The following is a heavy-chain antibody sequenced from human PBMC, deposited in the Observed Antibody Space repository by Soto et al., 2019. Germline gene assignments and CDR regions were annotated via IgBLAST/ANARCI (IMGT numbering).Heavy chain of an antibody. J-gene: IGHJ6*02. CDR2: IYPDESDT. Sequence: GESLKISCKGSGYSFTKYWIGWVRQMPGKGLERMAIIYPDESDTRYSPSFQGQVTTSADNSISTAYLQWSILKAADTAMYYCVRMGFSGGGYLSYYYYGMDIWGQGTTVTVSS. CDR3: VRMGFSGGGYLSYYYYGMDI. CDR1: GYSFTKYW. V-gene: IGHV5-51*01. D-gene: IGHD5-12*01.